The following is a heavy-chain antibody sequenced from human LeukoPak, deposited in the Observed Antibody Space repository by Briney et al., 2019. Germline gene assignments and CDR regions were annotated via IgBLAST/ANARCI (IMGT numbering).Heavy chain of an antibody. D-gene: IGHD4-17*01. V-gene: IGHV1-2*02. CDR1: GYTFTGYY. Sequence: GASVKVSCKASGYTFTGYYMHWVRQAPGQRLERMGWINPNSGGTNYAQKFQGRVTMTRDTSTSTAYMELRSLRSDDTAVYYCARGWDGDPPFDYWGQGTLVTVSS. CDR3: ARGWDGDPPFDY. J-gene: IGHJ4*02. CDR2: INPNSGGT.